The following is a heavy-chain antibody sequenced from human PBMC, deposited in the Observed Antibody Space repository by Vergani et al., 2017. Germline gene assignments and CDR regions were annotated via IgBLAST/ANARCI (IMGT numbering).Heavy chain of an antibody. Sequence: QVQLQESGPGLVKPSETLSLTCTVSGGSVSSGSYYWSWIRQPAGKGLEWIGYIYYSGSTNYNPSLKSRVTISVDTSKNQFSLKLSSVTAADTAVYYCAGETGTTGAGAFDILGQGTMVTVSS. J-gene: IGHJ3*02. CDR3: AGETGTTGAGAFDI. V-gene: IGHV4-61*10. CDR1: GGSVSSGSYY. CDR2: IYYSGST. D-gene: IGHD1-7*01.